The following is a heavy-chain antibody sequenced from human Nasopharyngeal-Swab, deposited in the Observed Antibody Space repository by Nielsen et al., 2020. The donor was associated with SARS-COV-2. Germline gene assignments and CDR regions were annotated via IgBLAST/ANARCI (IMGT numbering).Heavy chain of an antibody. CDR2: SNAGNGNT. CDR3: ARGDGDSSGWYTNGDYFDY. D-gene: IGHD6-19*01. V-gene: IGHV1-3*01. J-gene: IGHJ4*02. CDR1: GYTFTSYD. Sequence: ASVKVSCKASGYTFTSYDMHWVRQDPGQRREWMGWSNAGNGNTKYSQKFQGRVTITRDTSASTAYMELSSLRSEDTAVYYCARGDGDSSGWYTNGDYFDYWGQGTLVTVSS.